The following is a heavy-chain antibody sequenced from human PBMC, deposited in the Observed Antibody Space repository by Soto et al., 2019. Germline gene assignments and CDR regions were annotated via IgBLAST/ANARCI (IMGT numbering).Heavy chain of an antibody. CDR1: VFTFSTSV. Sequence: EVQLSESGGGLVQSGGSLRLSCAASVFTFSTSVMSWVRQAPGKGLQWVSSISGRGDRTYYADSVKGRFTVSRDNSKNTLFLDMNAVTADATALYYCTWSLVARDAFDEWGQGTMVIVSS. J-gene: IGHJ3*01. D-gene: IGHD5-12*01. V-gene: IGHV3-23*01. CDR2: ISGRGDRT. CDR3: TWSLVARDAFDE.